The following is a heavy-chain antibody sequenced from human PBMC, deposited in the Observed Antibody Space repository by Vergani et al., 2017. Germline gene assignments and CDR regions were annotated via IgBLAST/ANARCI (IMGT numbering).Heavy chain of an antibody. Sequence: QVQLQESGPGLVKPSQTLSLTCTVSGGSISSGGYYWSWIRQHPGKGLEWIGYIYFSGSTYYNPSLKSRVTISVDTSKNQFSLKLSSVTAADTAVYYCARESAMDQGVDYWGQGTLVTVSS. CDR1: GGSISSGGYY. CDR3: ARESAMDQGVDY. V-gene: IGHV4-31*03. D-gene: IGHD5-18*01. J-gene: IGHJ4*02. CDR2: IYFSGST.